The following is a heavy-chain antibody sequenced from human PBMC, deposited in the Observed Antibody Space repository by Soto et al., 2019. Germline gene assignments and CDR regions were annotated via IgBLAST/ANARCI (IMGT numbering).Heavy chain of an antibody. CDR2: ITYDGSEE. V-gene: IGHV3-30*18. CDR3: AKNRGYTFGPDAFDI. CDR1: GFTFSSFG. D-gene: IGHD5-18*01. J-gene: IGHJ3*02. Sequence: PGESLKISCAASGFTFSSFGMHWVRQAPGKGLECVALITYDGSEEYYADSVKGRFTISRDNSKNTLYLQMNSLRDEDTAVYYCAKNRGYTFGPDAFDIWGQGTKVTVSS.